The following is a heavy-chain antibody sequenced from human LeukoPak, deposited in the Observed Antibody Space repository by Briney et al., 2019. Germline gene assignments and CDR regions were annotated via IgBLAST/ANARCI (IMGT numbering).Heavy chain of an antibody. J-gene: IGHJ3*02. CDR2: ISAYNGNA. V-gene: IGHV1-18*01. CDR1: GYTFTSSG. Sequence: ASVKVSCKASGYTFTSSGISWVRQAPGQGLEWMGWISAYNGNANYAQKLQGRVTVTTDTSTGTAYMDLRSLRSDDTAIYYCARDYADAFDSWGQGTMVRLF. D-gene: IGHD2-2*01. CDR3: ARDYADAFDS.